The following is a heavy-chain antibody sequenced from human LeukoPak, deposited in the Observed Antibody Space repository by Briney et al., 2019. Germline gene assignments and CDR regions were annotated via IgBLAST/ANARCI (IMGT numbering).Heavy chain of an antibody. CDR1: GGTFSSYA. CDR2: IIPIFGTA. J-gene: IGHJ6*03. Sequence: APVKVSCKASGGTFSSYAISWVRQAPGQGLEWMGGIIPIFGTANYAQKFQGRVTITADESTSTAYMELSSPRSEDTAVYYCARDRSIAARRYYYMDVWGKGTTVTVSS. CDR3: ARDRSIAARRYYYMDV. V-gene: IGHV1-69*13. D-gene: IGHD6-6*01.